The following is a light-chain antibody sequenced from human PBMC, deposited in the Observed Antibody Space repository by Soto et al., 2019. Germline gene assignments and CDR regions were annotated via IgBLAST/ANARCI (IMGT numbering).Light chain of an antibody. CDR2: EVS. CDR3: SSYAVSTLVV. V-gene: IGLV2-8*01. CDR1: SSDVGGYNY. Sequence: QSALTQPPSASGSPGQSGTISCTGTSSDVGGYNYVSWYQQHPGKAPKLMIYEVSKRPSGVPDRFSGSKSGNTASLTVSGLQAEDGADYCCSSYAVSTLVVFRGGTKLTVL. J-gene: IGLJ2*01.